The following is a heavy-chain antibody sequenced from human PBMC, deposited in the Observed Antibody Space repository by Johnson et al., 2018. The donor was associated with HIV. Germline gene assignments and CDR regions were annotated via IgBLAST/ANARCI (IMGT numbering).Heavy chain of an antibody. D-gene: IGHD3-22*01. Sequence: VQLVESGGGLVKPGGSPRLSCAASGITFNNAWMSWVRQAPGKGLEWVGRIKSKPDGAAIHYAAPVKGRFTVSRDDSRNTLYLQMNSLKTEDTAVYYCTTVDSSGYHNDAFDIWGQGTMVTVSS. V-gene: IGHV3-15*01. CDR2: IKSKPDGAAI. CDR3: TTVDSSGYHNDAFDI. J-gene: IGHJ3*02. CDR1: GITFNNAW.